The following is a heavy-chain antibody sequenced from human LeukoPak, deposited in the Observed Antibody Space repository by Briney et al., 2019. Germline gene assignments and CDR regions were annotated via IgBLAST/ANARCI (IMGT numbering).Heavy chain of an antibody. V-gene: IGHV1-69*04. J-gene: IGHJ4*02. Sequence: SVKVSCKASGGTFSSYAISWVRQSPGQGLEWMGRIIPILGIANYAQKFQGRVTITANKSTSTAYMELSSLRSEDTAVYYCARDSGGSYPALFDYWGQGTLVTVSS. CDR3: ARDSGGSYPALFDY. CDR1: GGTFSSYA. D-gene: IGHD3-16*02. CDR2: IIPILGIA.